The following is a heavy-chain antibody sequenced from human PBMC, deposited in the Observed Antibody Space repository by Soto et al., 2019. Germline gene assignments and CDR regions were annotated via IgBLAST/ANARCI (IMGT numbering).Heavy chain of an antibody. D-gene: IGHD3-10*01. Sequence: QVQLVESGGGVVQPGRSLRLSCSASGFSFSSYGMYWVRQAPGRGLEWVAVIWYDGTNRHYADSVKGRFTISRDNSEDRLYLQMNSLRVEDTAVYYCARDINYYGSGSSAFDYWGQGTLVTVSS. V-gene: IGHV3-33*01. CDR1: GFSFSSYG. CDR3: ARDINYYGSGSSAFDY. CDR2: IWYDGTNR. J-gene: IGHJ4*02.